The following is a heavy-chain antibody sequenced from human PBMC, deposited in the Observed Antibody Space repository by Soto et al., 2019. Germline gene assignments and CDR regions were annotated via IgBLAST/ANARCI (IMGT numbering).Heavy chain of an antibody. V-gene: IGHV1-2*04. CDR1: GYTFTDYY. Sequence: ASVKVSCKASGYTFTDYYMHWVRQAPGQGLEWMGWINPNSGGTNYAQKFQGWVTMTRDTSISTAYMELSRLRSDDTAVYYCARQDGYSYGYYFVYWGQGTLVTVSS. CDR3: ARQDGYSYGYYFVY. CDR2: INPNSGGT. D-gene: IGHD5-18*01. J-gene: IGHJ4*02.